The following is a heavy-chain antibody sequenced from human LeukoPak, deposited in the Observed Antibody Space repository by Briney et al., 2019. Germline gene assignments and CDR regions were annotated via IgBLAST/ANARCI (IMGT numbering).Heavy chain of an antibody. CDR1: GFSFNNYA. CDR2: ISTTGGST. D-gene: IGHD4-23*01. Sequence: PGGSLRLSCAASGFSFNNYAMSWVRQAPGRGVEWVSAISTTGGSTYYADSVKGRFTISRDNSKNTLSLQMDSLRVEHTAVYYCAKDWTTVVTPKGYYFDSWGQGTLVTVSS. J-gene: IGHJ4*02. V-gene: IGHV3-23*01. CDR3: AKDWTTVVTPKGYYFDS.